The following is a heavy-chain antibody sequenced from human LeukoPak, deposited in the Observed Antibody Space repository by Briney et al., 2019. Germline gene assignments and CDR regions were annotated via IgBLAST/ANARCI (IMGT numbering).Heavy chain of an antibody. V-gene: IGHV3-23*01. CDR3: GKPRLWFGEFSYYFDC. D-gene: IGHD3-10*01. J-gene: IGHJ4*02. CDR1: GFTFSSYA. Sequence: PGGSLRLSCAASGFTFSSYAMNWVRQAPGKGLEWVSAISGSGGSTYYADSVKGRFTISRDNSKNTLYLQMNSLRAEDTAVYYCGKPRLWFGEFSYYFDCWRRARLAAVSS. CDR2: ISGSGGST.